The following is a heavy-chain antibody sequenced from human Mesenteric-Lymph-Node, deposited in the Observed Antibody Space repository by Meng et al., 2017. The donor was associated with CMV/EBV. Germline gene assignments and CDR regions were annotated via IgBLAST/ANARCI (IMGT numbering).Heavy chain of an antibody. D-gene: IGHD6-19*01. CDR2: INTGNGKP. CDR3: AREGAVTGLDLDY. V-gene: IGHV1-3*04. Sequence: KASGYNFTTNIMHWVGQAPGEGLEWMGWINTGNGKPRYSQNFQGRVTITRDTSANTAFMEVNSLRSEDTALYYCAREGAVTGLDLDYWGPGTLVTVSS. CDR1: GYNFTTNI. J-gene: IGHJ4*02.